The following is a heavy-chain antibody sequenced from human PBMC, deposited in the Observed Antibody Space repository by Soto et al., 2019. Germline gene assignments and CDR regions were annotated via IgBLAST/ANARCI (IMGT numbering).Heavy chain of an antibody. CDR1: GFTFGDSY. CDR3: ARGAQRETLYASDI. J-gene: IGHJ3*02. CDR2: ISPGSRYP. V-gene: IGHV3-11*06. Sequence: GGSLRLCCAGSGFTFGDSYMSWIRQAPGKGLEWLSYISPGSRYPAYADSVKGRFTISRDNARRSLFLQMNSLRAEDTAVYYCARGAQRETLYASDICGQGPMVTVSS. D-gene: IGHD6-25*01.